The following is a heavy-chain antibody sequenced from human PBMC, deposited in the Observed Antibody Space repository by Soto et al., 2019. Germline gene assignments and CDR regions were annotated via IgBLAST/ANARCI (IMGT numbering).Heavy chain of an antibody. J-gene: IGHJ4*02. CDR1: GGSISSYY. D-gene: IGHD3-3*02. CDR3: ARVGVRLRRTSSIAYSFDY. V-gene: IGHV4-59*01. Sequence: SETLSLTCTVSGGSISSYYWSWIRQPPGKGLEWIGYIYYSGSTNYNPSLKRRVTIPVDTSQNQFSLKLSCVTAADTAVYYCARVGVRLRRTSSIAYSFDYWGPGTLVTVSS. CDR2: IYYSGST.